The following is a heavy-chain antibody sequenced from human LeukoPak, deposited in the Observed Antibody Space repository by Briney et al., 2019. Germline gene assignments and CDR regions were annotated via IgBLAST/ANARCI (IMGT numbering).Heavy chain of an antibody. V-gene: IGHV3-23*01. Sequence: GESLRLSCAASGFTFTGYAMSWVRQAPGEGLEWVSAISAGGENTDYADSVKGRFTISRDNSKNTLYLQVNSLRAEDTAAYYCAKSEGSSSARRFDYWGQGTLVTVSS. D-gene: IGHD6-19*01. CDR1: GFTFTGYA. J-gene: IGHJ4*02. CDR3: AKSEGSSSARRFDY. CDR2: ISAGGENT.